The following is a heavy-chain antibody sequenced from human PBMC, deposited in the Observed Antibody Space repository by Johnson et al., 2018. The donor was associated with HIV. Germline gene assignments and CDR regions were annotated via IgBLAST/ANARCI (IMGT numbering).Heavy chain of an antibody. CDR2: IRSKAYGGTT. CDR1: GLTFSNAW. Sequence: VQLVESGGGLVQPGGSLRLSCAASGLTFSNAWMSWVRQAPGKGLEWVGFIRSKAYGGTTEYAASVKGRFIISRDNAKHSLYLQMNSLRAEATAVYYCARPDSSSARAHDAFDIWGQGTMVTVSS. V-gene: IGHV3-15*08. J-gene: IGHJ3*02. CDR3: ARPDSSSARAHDAFDI. D-gene: IGHD6-6*01.